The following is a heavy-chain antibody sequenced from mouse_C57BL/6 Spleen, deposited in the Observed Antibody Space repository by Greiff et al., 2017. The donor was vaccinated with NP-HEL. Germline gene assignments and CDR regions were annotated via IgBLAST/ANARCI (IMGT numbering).Heavy chain of an antibody. CDR1: GYTFTDYY. J-gene: IGHJ1*03. CDR2: INPNNGGT. D-gene: IGHD1-1*01. CDR3: AQDERITTVVATGYFDV. Sequence: EVQLQQSGPELVKPGASVKISCKASGYTFTDYYMNWVKQSHGKSLEWIGDINPNNGGTSYNQKFKGKATLTVDKSSSTAYMELRSLTSEDSAVYYCAQDERITTVVATGYFDVWGTGTTVTVSS. V-gene: IGHV1-26*01.